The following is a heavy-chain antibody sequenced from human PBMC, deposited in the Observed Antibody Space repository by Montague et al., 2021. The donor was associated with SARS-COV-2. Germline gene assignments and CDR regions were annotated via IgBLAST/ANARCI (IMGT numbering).Heavy chain of an antibody. D-gene: IGHD3-22*01. Sequence: LVKPTQTVTLTCTFSGFSLSTSEMFVSWIRQPPGKGLEWIGEINNSGSTNYNPSLKSRVTISVDTSKNQFSLKLHPVTAADTAVYYCARGRIEVSMIVVVLTGASYYMDVWGKGTTVTVSS. CDR2: INNSGST. CDR3: ARGRIEVSMIVVVLTGASYYMDV. CDR1: GFSLSTSEM. V-gene: IGHV4-4*02. J-gene: IGHJ6*03.